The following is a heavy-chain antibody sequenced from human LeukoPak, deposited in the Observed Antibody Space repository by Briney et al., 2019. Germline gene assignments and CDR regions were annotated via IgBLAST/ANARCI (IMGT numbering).Heavy chain of an antibody. CDR1: GFTFSSYA. V-gene: IGHV3-23*01. Sequence: GGSLRLSCAASGFTFSSYAMSWVRQAPGKGLEWVSAIIGSGGSTYYADSVKGRFTISRDNSKNTLYLQMNSLRAEDTAVYYCAKDPRPAPRITIFGVVNIGVLGDYWGQGTLVTVSS. J-gene: IGHJ4*02. CDR3: AKDPRPAPRITIFGVVNIGVLGDY. D-gene: IGHD3-3*01. CDR2: IIGSGGST.